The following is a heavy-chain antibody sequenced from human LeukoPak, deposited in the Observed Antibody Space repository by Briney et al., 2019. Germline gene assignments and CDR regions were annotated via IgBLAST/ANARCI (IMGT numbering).Heavy chain of an antibody. Sequence: ASVKVSCKASGGTFSSYAISWVRQAPGQGLEWMGGIIPIFGTANYAQKFQGRVTITADESTSTAYMELSSLRSEDTAVYYCARGLHYDFWSGSIQGFDYWGQGTLVTVSS. J-gene: IGHJ4*02. V-gene: IGHV1-69*13. CDR3: ARGLHYDFWSGSIQGFDY. D-gene: IGHD3-3*01. CDR2: IIPIFGTA. CDR1: GGTFSSYA.